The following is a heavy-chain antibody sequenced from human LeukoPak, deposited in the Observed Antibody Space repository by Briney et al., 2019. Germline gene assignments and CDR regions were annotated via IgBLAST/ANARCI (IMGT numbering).Heavy chain of an antibody. Sequence: SETLSLTCTVSGGSISSSSYYWGWIRQPPGKGLGWIGSIYYSGSTYYNPSLKGRVTISVDTSKNQFSLKLSSVTAADTAVYYCASFYGSGSYYPKPDYWGQGTLVTVSS. J-gene: IGHJ4*02. V-gene: IGHV4-39*01. D-gene: IGHD3-10*01. CDR1: GGSISSSSYY. CDR2: IYYSGST. CDR3: ASFYGSGSYYPKPDY.